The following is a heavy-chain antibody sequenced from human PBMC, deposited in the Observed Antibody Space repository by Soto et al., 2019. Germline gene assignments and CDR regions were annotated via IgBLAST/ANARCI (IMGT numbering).Heavy chain of an antibody. CDR1: GGSFSGYY. CDR3: ASPKIAFYNWFDP. D-gene: IGHD3-3*02. Sequence: ETLSLTCAVYGGSFSGYYWTWIRQPPGTGLEWIGEINHSGSTNYNPSLKSRVTISVDTSKNQFSLKLSSVTAADTAVYYCASPKIAFYNWFDPWGQGTLVTVSS. V-gene: IGHV4-34*01. J-gene: IGHJ5*02. CDR2: INHSGST.